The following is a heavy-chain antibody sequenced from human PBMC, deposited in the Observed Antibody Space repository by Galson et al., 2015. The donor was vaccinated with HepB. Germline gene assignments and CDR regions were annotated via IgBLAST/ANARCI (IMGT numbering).Heavy chain of an antibody. J-gene: IGHJ5*02. Sequence: SVKVSCKASGYTFTGYYMHWVRQAPGQGLEWMGWINPNSGGTNYAQKFQGRVTMTTDTSTTTAYMELRSLRSDDTAVYYCARGALVVAVGATQNNWFDPWGRGTLVTVSS. V-gene: IGHV1-2*02. CDR2: INPNSGGT. CDR3: ARGALVVAVGATQNNWFDP. D-gene: IGHD2-15*01. CDR1: GYTFTGYY.